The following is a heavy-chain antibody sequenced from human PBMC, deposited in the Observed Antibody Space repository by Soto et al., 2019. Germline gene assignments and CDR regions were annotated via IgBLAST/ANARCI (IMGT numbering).Heavy chain of an antibody. CDR2: IFYTGAT. CDR3: AREGRHSGGMRESRFDP. V-gene: IGHV4-31*11. Sequence: PSETLSLTCAVSGDSISSRSHYWNWIRRVPGKGLEFIGYIFYTGATYYNPSLRGRISMSVDTSKNQFSLTLRSVTAADTAIYYCAREGRHSGGMRESRFDPWGQGTQVTVSS. J-gene: IGHJ5*02. D-gene: IGHD3-10*01. CDR1: GDSISSRSHY.